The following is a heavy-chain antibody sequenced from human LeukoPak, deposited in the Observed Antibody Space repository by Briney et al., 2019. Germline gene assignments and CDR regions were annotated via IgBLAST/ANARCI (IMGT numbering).Heavy chain of an antibody. CDR2: ISSSSSYI. V-gene: IGHV3-21*01. Sequence: GGSLSLSCAASGFTFSSYSMNWVRQAPGKGLEWVSSISSSSSYIYYADSVKGRFTISRDNAKNSLYLQMNSLRAEDTAVYYCARDLVPGPGGETFDYWGQGTLVTVSS. J-gene: IGHJ4*02. D-gene: IGHD2-2*01. CDR3: ARDLVPGPGGETFDY. CDR1: GFTFSSYS.